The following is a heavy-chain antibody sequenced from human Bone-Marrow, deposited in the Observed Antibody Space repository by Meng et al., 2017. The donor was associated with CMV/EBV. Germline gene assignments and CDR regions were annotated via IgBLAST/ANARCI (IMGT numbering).Heavy chain of an antibody. CDR1: GGSISSSDW. V-gene: IGHV4-4*02. D-gene: IGHD5-18*01. CDR2: IYHSGST. CDR3: ARDPRGSHYGYDS. J-gene: IGHJ4*02. Sequence: SCAVSGGSISSSDWWSWVRQPPGKGLEWIGEIYHSGSTNYNPSLKSRVIISVGKSKNEFSLDLSSVTAADTAVYYCARDPRGSHYGYDSWGQGTLVTVSS.